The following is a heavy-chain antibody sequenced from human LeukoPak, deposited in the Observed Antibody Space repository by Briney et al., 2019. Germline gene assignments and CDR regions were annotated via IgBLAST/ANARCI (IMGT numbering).Heavy chain of an antibody. Sequence: ASVKVSCKASGYTFTSYYMHWVRQAPGQGLEWMGIINPSGGSTSYAQKFQGRVTMTRDTSTSTVYMELSSLRSEDTAVYYCARGAHLYDFWSGYYYYYGMDVWGQGTTVTVSS. CDR2: INPSGGST. V-gene: IGHV1-46*01. J-gene: IGHJ6*02. CDR1: GYTFTSYY. CDR3: ARGAHLYDFWSGYYYYYGMDV. D-gene: IGHD3-3*01.